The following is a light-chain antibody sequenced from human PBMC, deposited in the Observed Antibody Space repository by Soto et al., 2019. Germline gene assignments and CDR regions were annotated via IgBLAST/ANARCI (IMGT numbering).Light chain of an antibody. V-gene: IGLV2-14*01. CDR3: TSYTSNTTWV. CDR2: EVR. CDR1: SSDIGRYNY. Sequence: QSVLTQPAAVSGPPGQSITISCTGTSSDIGRYNYVSWYQQHPGKAPKLVIYEVRNRPSGISNRFSASKSGNTASLTISGLQAEDEADYYCTSYTSNTTWVFGVGTKLTVL. J-gene: IGLJ3*02.